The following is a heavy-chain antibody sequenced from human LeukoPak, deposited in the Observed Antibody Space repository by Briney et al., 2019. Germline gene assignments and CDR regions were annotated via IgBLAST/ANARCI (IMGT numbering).Heavy chain of an antibody. CDR3: ARSLLWFGDPIDY. Sequence: GGSLRLSCAASGFTYGTYAMNWVRQAPGKGLEWVSSISGSGDNTYYGDSVKGRFIISRDNSKNMLYLQMISLRAEDTAIYYCARSLLWFGDPIDYWGQGTLVTVSS. CDR2: ISGSGDNT. J-gene: IGHJ4*02. V-gene: IGHV3-23*01. D-gene: IGHD3-10*01. CDR1: GFTYGTYA.